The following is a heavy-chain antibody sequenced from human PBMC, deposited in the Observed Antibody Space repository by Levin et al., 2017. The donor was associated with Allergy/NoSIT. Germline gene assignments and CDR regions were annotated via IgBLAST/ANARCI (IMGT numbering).Heavy chain of an antibody. CDR2: ISWNSGSI. CDR1: GFTFDDYA. V-gene: IGHV3-9*01. Sequence: LPCAASGFTFDDYAMHWVRQAPGKGLEWVSGISWNSGSIGYADSVKGRFTISRDNAKNSLYLRMNSLRTEDTALYYCARDNIGLPDAFDIWGQGTMVIVSS. CDR3: ARDNIGLPDAFDI. J-gene: IGHJ3*02. D-gene: IGHD3-10*01.